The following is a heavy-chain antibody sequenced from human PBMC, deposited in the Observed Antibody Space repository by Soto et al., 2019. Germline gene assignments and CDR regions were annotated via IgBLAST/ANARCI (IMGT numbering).Heavy chain of an antibody. CDR1: GFPFSSYG. CDR2: ISYDGSNK. Sequence: QVQLVESGGGVVQPGRSLRLSCAASGFPFSSYGMHWVREAPGKGLEWVAVISYDGSNKYYADSVKGRFTISRDNSASTLYLQMNSLRPEDTALYYCVGVQYDFDYRGQGNLVTVSP. J-gene: IGHJ4*02. V-gene: IGHV3-30*03. D-gene: IGHD3-10*01. CDR3: VGVQYDFDY.